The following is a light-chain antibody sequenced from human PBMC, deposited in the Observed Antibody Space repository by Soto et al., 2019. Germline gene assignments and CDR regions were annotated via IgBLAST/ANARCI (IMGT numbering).Light chain of an antibody. CDR3: CSYAGSSTFVV. J-gene: IGLJ2*01. CDR2: EGT. V-gene: IGLV2-23*03. Sequence: QSALTQPASVSGSPGQSITISCPGTSGDVGTYKLVSWYQHHPGKVPRLMIYEGTKRPSGVSDRFSGSKSGNTASLTISGLQAEDEADYYCCSYAGSSTFVVFGGGTKLTVL. CDR1: SGDVGTYKL.